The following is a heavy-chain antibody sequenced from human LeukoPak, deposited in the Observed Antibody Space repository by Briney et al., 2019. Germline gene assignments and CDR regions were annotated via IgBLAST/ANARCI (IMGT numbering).Heavy chain of an antibody. CDR2: INAGNGNT. CDR1: GYTFTNYG. CDR3: ARATHPISSGWYLGY. D-gene: IGHD6-19*01. Sequence: GASVKVSCKASGYTFTNYGVNWVRQAPGQGLEWMGWINAGNGNTKYSQKFQGRVTITRDTSASTAYMELSSLRSEDTAVYYCARATHPISSGWYLGYWGQGTLVTVSS. J-gene: IGHJ4*02. V-gene: IGHV1-3*01.